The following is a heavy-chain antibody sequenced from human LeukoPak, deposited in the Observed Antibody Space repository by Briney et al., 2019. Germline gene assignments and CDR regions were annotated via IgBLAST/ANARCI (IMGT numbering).Heavy chain of an antibody. V-gene: IGHV1-69*05. CDR1: GGTFSSYA. CDR2: ISPIFGTA. J-gene: IGHJ5*02. CDR3: ARSAERVIVVVPAARTNWFDP. D-gene: IGHD2-2*01. Sequence: SVKVSCKASGGTFSSYAISWVRQAPGQGLEWMGGISPIFGTANYAQKFQGRVTITTDESTSTAYMELSSLRSEDTAVYYCARSAERVIVVVPAARTNWFDPWGQGTLVTVSS.